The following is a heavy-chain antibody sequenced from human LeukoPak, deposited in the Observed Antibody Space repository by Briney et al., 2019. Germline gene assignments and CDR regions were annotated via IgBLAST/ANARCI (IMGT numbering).Heavy chain of an antibody. J-gene: IGHJ4*02. CDR1: GFTVSSNY. Sequence: PGGSLRLSCAASGFTVSSNYISWVRQAPGKGLEWVSVIYSGGSTCYADSVKGRFTISRDNSKNTLYLQMNSLRAEDTAVYYCARARLTAWDDSWGQGTLVTVSS. V-gene: IGHV3-66*01. CDR3: ARARLTAWDDS. CDR2: IYSGGST. D-gene: IGHD1-26*01.